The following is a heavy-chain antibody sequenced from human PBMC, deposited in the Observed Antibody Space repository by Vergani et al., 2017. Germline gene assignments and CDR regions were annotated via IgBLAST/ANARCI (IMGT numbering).Heavy chain of an antibody. CDR3: AKLGYTVQMGFLQN. D-gene: IGHD3-3*01. CDR1: GFTFSSYA. CDR2: ISGSGGST. V-gene: IGHV3-23*01. J-gene: IGHJ4*02. Sequence: EVQLLESGGGLVQPGGSLRLSCAASGFTFSSYAMSWVRQAPGKGLEWVSAISGSGGSTYYAASVKGRFTISRDNSKNTLYLQMNSLRAEDTAVYYGAKLGYTVQMGFLQNWGQGTLVTVSS.